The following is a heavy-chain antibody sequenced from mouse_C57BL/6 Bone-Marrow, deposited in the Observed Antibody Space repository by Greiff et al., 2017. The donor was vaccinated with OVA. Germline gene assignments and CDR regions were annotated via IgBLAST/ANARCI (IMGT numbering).Heavy chain of an antibody. CDR1: GFSLTSYG. D-gene: IGHD1-1*01. CDR2: IWSGGST. Sequence: QVQLKESGPGLVQPSQSLSITCTVSGFSLTSYGVHWVRQSPGRGLEWLGVIWSGGSTDYNAAFISRLSISKDNSTSHVFFIMNSPQADDTAIYYGARTLYYGSSSYAMDYWGQGTSVTVSS. CDR3: ARTLYYGSSSYAMDY. J-gene: IGHJ4*01. V-gene: IGHV2-2*01.